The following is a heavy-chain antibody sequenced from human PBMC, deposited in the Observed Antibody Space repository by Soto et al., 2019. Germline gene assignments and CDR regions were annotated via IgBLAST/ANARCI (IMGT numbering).Heavy chain of an antibody. CDR3: ARDGEDRRRSCGDYSRYYYDGMDV. D-gene: IGHD4-17*01. V-gene: IGHV1-69*01. CDR1: GGNFSSYA. Sequence: QVQLVQSGAEVKNPGSSGTVSCKASGGNFSSYAISWVRQAPGQGLEWMGGIIPIFGTANYAQKLQGRVTITAVESTSTAYMELSSLRSEDTAVYYCARDGEDRRRSCGDYSRYYYDGMDVWGQGTTVTVSS. CDR2: IIPIFGTA. J-gene: IGHJ6*02.